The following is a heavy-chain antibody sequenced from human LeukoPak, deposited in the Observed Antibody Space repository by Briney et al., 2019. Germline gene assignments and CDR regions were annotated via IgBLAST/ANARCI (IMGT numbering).Heavy chain of an antibody. D-gene: IGHD1-14*01. CDR3: ARGPEVRREPKMIDY. J-gene: IGHJ4*02. CDR1: GGSISSYY. Sequence: SEILSLTCTVSGGSISSYYWSWVRQPPGKGLEWIGYIYYSGSTNYNPSLKSRVTISVHTSKNQFSLKLSSVTAADTAVYYCARGPEVRREPKMIDYWGQGTLVTVSS. CDR2: IYYSGST. V-gene: IGHV4-59*12.